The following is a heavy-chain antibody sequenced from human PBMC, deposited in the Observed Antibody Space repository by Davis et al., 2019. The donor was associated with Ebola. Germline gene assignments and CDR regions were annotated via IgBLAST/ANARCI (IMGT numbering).Heavy chain of an antibody. J-gene: IGHJ4*02. CDR1: GGSISSYY. V-gene: IGHV4-59*01. D-gene: IGHD5-12*01. CDR3: ARSTYSGYDFRY. CDR2: IYYSGST. Sequence: ESLKISCTVSGGSISSYYWSWIRQPPGKGLEWIGYIYYSGSTNYNPSLKSRVTISVDTSKNQFSLKLSSVTAADTAVYYCARSTYSGYDFRYWGQGTLVTVSS.